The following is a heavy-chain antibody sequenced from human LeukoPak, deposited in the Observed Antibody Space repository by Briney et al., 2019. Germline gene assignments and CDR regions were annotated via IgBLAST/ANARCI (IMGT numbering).Heavy chain of an antibody. D-gene: IGHD6-13*01. J-gene: IGHJ5*02. CDR1: GYSISSGYY. Sequence: SETLSLTCPVSGYSISSGYYWGWIRQPPGKGLEWIGSIYHSGSTYYNPSLKSRVTISVDTSKNQFSLKLSSVTAADTAVYYCARERIAAANNWFDPWGQGTLVTVSS. CDR2: IYHSGST. CDR3: ARERIAAANNWFDP. V-gene: IGHV4-38-2*02.